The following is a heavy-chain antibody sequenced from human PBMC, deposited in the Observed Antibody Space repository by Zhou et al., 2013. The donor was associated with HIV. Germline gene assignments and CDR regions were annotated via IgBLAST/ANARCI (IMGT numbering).Heavy chain of an antibody. J-gene: IGHJ2*01. CDR2: ISPYNGNT. Sequence: QVQLVQSGAEVKKPGASLKVSCKASGYTFTNYGITWVRQAPGQGLEWMGWISPYNGNTHYAPKFQDRLTMTTDASTSTAYMELRSLRSDDTALYYCARDPPARNAVGDAYYRFWYFDLWGRGTLVTVSS. CDR3: ARDPPARNAVGDAYYRFWYFDL. D-gene: IGHD1-26*01. CDR1: GYTFTNYG. V-gene: IGHV1-18*01.